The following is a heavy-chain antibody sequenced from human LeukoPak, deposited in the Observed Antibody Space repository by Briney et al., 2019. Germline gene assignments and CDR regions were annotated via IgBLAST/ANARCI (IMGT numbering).Heavy chain of an antibody. CDR3: ARDLHYYVAMDV. CDR2: ISYDGSKK. V-gene: IGHV3-30*03. D-gene: IGHD3-10*02. J-gene: IGHJ6*02. CDR1: GFSFSSET. Sequence: GGSLRLSCVASGFSFSSETMHWVRQAPGKGLEWVALISYDGSKKYTADSVKGRFTISRDNSKSMLFLQLNSLRAEDTALYYCARDLHYYVAMDVWGRGTTVTVSS.